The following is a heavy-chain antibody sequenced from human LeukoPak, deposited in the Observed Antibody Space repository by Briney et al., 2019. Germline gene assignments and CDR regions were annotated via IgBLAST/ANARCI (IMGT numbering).Heavy chain of an antibody. V-gene: IGHV4-28*01. CDR2: IYCSGST. Sequence: SDTLSLTCAVSGYSISSSNWCGWIRQPPGKGLERIGYIYCSGSTYYTPSLKSRVTMSVDTSKNPFSLKLSSVTAVDTAVYYCARTKGSGSYGIDYWGQGTLVTVSS. J-gene: IGHJ4*02. CDR1: GYSISSSNW. CDR3: ARTKGSGSYGIDY. D-gene: IGHD1-26*01.